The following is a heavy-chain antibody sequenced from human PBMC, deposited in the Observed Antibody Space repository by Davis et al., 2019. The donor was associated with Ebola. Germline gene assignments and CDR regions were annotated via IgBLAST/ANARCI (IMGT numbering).Heavy chain of an antibody. Sequence: GESLKISCAASGFTFSSYWMHWVRQVPGKGLVWVSRINSDGSSTSYADSVKGRFTISRDNAKNTLYLQMNSLRIEDTAVYYCARDPDYDVRHSVMDVWGRGTTVTVSS. CDR3: ARDPDYDVRHSVMDV. J-gene: IGHJ6*04. D-gene: IGHD4-17*01. CDR2: INSDGSST. CDR1: GFTFSSYW. V-gene: IGHV3-74*01.